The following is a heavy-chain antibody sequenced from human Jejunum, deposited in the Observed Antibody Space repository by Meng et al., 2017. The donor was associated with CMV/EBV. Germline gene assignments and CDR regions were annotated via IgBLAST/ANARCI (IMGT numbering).Heavy chain of an antibody. CDR2: IYNPGRT. Sequence: QVQLPESGPGLVNPSPTLSLSCTVSGASITNGEYYWNWIRQSPGKGLEWIGYIYNPGRTSYSPSLKSRVSMSVDTAKNQFSLHLSSVTVADAAVYYCASLFHFDILTGSWYWGQGALVTVSS. D-gene: IGHD3-9*01. CDR1: GASITNGEYY. V-gene: IGHV4-30-4*08. CDR3: ASLFHFDILTGSWY. J-gene: IGHJ4*02.